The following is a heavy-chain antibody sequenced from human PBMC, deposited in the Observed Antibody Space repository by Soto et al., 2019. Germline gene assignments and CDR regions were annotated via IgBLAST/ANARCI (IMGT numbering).Heavy chain of an antibody. CDR2: INAGNGNT. Sequence: QVQLVQSGAEVKKPGAPVKVSCKASGYTFTSYAMHWVLQAPGQRLEWMGWINAGNGNTKYSQKFQGRVTITRDTSASTDYMELSSLRSEDTAVYYCARECSSTSCQDDAFDIWGQGTMVTVSS. CDR1: GYTFTSYA. V-gene: IGHV1-3*01. D-gene: IGHD2-2*01. CDR3: ARECSSTSCQDDAFDI. J-gene: IGHJ3*02.